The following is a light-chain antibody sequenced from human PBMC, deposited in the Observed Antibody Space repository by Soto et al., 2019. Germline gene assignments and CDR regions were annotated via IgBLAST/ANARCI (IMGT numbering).Light chain of an antibody. CDR3: CSYTGTTSPWV. Sequence: QSALTQPASVSGSPGESIIISCTGSSSDIGAYDYVSWYQHHPGRAPKVIIFEVNDRASGVSHRFSGSKSGNTASQTISGLQAEDEADYYCCSYTGTTSPWVFGGGTKLTVL. CDR2: EVN. J-gene: IGLJ3*02. CDR1: SSDIGAYDY. V-gene: IGLV2-14*01.